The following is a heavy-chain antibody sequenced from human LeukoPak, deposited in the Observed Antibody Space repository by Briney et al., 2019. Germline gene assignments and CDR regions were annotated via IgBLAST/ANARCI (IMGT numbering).Heavy chain of an antibody. J-gene: IGHJ4*02. Sequence: GALRHSCAASGFTFSRYAMSWVRQAPRKGLERVSAISGSGGSTYYADSVKGRFTISRDNSKNTLYLQMNSLRAEDTAVYYCAKESCSSTSCYIFDYWGQGTLVTVS. CDR2: ISGSGGST. D-gene: IGHD2-2*02. V-gene: IGHV3-23*01. CDR1: GFTFSRYA. CDR3: AKESCSSTSCYIFDY.